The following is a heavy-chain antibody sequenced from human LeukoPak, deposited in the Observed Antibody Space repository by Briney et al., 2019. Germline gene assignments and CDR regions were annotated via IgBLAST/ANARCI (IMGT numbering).Heavy chain of an antibody. D-gene: IGHD6-13*01. CDR2: IYYSGST. Sequence: GSLRLSCAASGFTFSDYYMSWIRQAPGKGLEWIGSIYYSGSTYYNPSLKSRVTISVDTSKNQFSLKLSSVTAADTAVYYCARDRVGQQLVGRNYYYYYMDVWGKGTTVTISS. J-gene: IGHJ6*03. CDR3: ARDRVGQQLVGRNYYYYYMDV. V-gene: IGHV4-38-2*02. CDR1: GFTFSDYY.